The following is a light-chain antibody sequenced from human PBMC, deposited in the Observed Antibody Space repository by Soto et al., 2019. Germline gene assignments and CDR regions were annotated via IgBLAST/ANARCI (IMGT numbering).Light chain of an antibody. J-gene: IGKJ5*01. CDR3: QQYGGSPIT. Sequence: EIFLTQSPDTLSLSPGERATLSCRASQSVSSYLAWYQQKPGQAPRLLIYDASNRATGIPDRFSGSGSGTDFTLTISRLEPDDFALYFCQQYGGSPITFGLGTRLEIK. V-gene: IGKV3-20*01. CDR1: QSVSSY. CDR2: DAS.